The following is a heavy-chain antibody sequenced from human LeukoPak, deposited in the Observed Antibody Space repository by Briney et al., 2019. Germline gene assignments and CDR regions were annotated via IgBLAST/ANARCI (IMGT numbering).Heavy chain of an antibody. D-gene: IGHD6-13*01. CDR2: IIPILGIA. CDR1: GGTFSSYA. CDR3: ARPVTAGHYYYYGMDV. Sequence: SVKVSCKASGGTFSSYAISWVRQAPGQGLEWMGRIIPILGIANYAQKFQGRVTITADKSTSTAYMELSSLRSDDTAVYYCARPVTAGHYYYYGMDVWGQGTTVTVSS. V-gene: IGHV1-69*04. J-gene: IGHJ6*02.